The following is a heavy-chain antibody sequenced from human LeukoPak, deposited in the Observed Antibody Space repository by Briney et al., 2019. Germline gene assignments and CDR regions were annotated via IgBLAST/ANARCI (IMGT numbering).Heavy chain of an antibody. D-gene: IGHD6-25*01. Sequence: PSETLSLTCEVSGGSVTSTNWWTWFRQPPGKGLEWIGEVHLDGRTNYNPSLKSRLVMSADLPENHISLKLTSVTAADTAVYYCAREGGFYRPLDYWGQGTLVTVSS. CDR2: VHLDGRT. V-gene: IGHV4-4*02. CDR3: AREGGFYRPLDY. CDR1: GGSVTSTNW. J-gene: IGHJ4*02.